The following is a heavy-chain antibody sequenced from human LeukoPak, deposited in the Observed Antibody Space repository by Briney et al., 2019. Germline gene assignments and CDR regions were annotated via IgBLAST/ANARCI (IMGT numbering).Heavy chain of an antibody. D-gene: IGHD5-12*01. CDR1: RFTFSSYA. Sequence: PGGSLRLSCAASRFTFSSYAMSWVRQAPGKGLEWVSAISGSGGSTYYADSVKGRFTISRDNSKNTLYLQMNSLRAEDTAVYYCAKDRGYGVSYWYFDLWGRGTLVTVSS. J-gene: IGHJ2*01. CDR3: AKDRGYGVSYWYFDL. CDR2: ISGSGGST. V-gene: IGHV3-23*01.